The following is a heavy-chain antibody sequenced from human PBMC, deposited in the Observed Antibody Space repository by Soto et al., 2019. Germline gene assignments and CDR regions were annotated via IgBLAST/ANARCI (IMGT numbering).Heavy chain of an antibody. CDR1: GYTFTNYW. CDR3: AASIFYYCMDV. CDR2: IYPGHSDT. J-gene: IGHJ6*02. Sequence: PGESLKISCKGSGYTFTNYWIGWLSQKPGKGPEWIVIIYPGHSDTKYNPSFQGQVTISADKPISTTYLQWRSLKASDTAIYYCAASIFYYCMDVRGQGTTVTVSS. V-gene: IGHV5-51*01.